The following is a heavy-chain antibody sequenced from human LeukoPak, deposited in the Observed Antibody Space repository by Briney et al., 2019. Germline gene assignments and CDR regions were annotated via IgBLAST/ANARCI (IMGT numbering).Heavy chain of an antibody. J-gene: IGHJ4*02. CDR3: ANGRTPGTNPLDY. CDR1: GFTVSSNY. D-gene: IGHD1-7*01. CDR2: IYSGGST. Sequence: GGSLRLSCAASGFTVSSNYMSWVRQAPGKELEWVSVIYSGGSTYYADSVKGRFTISRDNSKNTLYLQMNSLRAEDTAVYYCANGRTPGTNPLDYWGQGTLVTVSS. V-gene: IGHV3-53*05.